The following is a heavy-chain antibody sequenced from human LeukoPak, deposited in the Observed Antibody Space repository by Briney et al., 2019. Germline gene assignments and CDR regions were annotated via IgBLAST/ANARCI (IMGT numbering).Heavy chain of an antibody. CDR1: GGTFSSYA. CDR3: ARGRGTSVPYYYYYYMDV. Sequence: SVKVSCKASGGTFSSYAISWVRQAPGQGLEWMGGIIPIFGTANYAQKLQGRVTMTTDTSTSTAYMELRSLRSDDTAVYYCARGRGTSVPYYYYYYMDVWGKGTTVTVSS. V-gene: IGHV1-69*05. CDR2: IIPIFGTA. J-gene: IGHJ6*03. D-gene: IGHD2-2*01.